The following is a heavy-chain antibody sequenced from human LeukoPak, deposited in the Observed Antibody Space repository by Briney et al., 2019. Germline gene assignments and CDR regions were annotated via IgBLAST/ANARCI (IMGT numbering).Heavy chain of an antibody. J-gene: IGHJ6*03. V-gene: IGHV4-59*12. Sequence: SETLSLTCTVSGGSISSYYWSWIRQPPGKGLEWIWYIYYSGSTNYSPSLKSRVTISVDTSKNQFSLKLSSVTAADTAVYYCARGDGKVATIFPQYYYYYMDVWDKGTTVTVSS. D-gene: IGHD5-12*01. CDR3: ARGDGKVATIFPQYYYYYMDV. CDR2: IYYSGST. CDR1: GGSISSYY.